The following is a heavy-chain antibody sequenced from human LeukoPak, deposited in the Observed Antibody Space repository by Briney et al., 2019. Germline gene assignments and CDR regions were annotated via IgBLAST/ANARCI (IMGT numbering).Heavy chain of an antibody. CDR3: AKGDLVGATMRLVDY. CDR2: IRYDGSNK. D-gene: IGHD1-26*01. J-gene: IGHJ4*02. CDR1: GFTFSSYG. Sequence: GGSLRLSCAASGFTFSSYGMHWVRQAPGKGLEWVAFIRYDGSNKYYADSVKGRFTISRDNSKNTLYLQMNSLRAEDTAVYYCAKGDLVGATMRLVDYWGQGTLVTVSS. V-gene: IGHV3-30*02.